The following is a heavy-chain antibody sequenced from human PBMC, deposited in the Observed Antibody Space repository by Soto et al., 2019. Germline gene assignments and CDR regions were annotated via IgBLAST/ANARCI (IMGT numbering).Heavy chain of an antibody. CDR3: AMGTMDV. D-gene: IGHD7-27*01. CDR1: GFSFRTYW. Sequence: EVQLVESGGGLVQPGGSLRLSCAASGFSFRTYWMQWARQAPGKGLEWVSRINNDGSSTDYADSVKGRFTISRDNAKDTLYLQMNCLRAEDTATYYCAMGTMDVWGTGTTVTVSS. V-gene: IGHV3-74*01. J-gene: IGHJ6*04. CDR2: INNDGSST.